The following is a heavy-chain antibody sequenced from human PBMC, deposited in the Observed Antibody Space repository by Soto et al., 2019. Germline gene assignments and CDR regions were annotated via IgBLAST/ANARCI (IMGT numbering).Heavy chain of an antibody. CDR3: ATGLRWARGYYYYYGMDV. D-gene: IGHD2-21*01. J-gene: IGHJ6*02. CDR2: FDPEDGET. Sequence: QVQLVQSGAEVKKPGASVKVSCKVSGYTLTELSMHWVRQAPGKGLEWMGGFDPEDGETIYAQKFQGRVTMTEDTSTDTAYMALSSLRSEDTAVYYCATGLRWARGYYYYYGMDVWGQGTTVTVTS. V-gene: IGHV1-24*01. CDR1: GYTLTELS.